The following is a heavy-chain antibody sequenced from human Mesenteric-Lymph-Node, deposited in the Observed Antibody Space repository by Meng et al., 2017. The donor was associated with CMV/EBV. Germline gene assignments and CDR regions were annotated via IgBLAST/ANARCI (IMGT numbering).Heavy chain of an antibody. CDR3: AKDMQYSSSSGTPFDY. Sequence: GESLKISCVASGFTLNTYWISWVRQAPGKGLEWVGNIKQDETEKYYVDSVKGRFTISRDNAKNSLYLQMNSLRAEDTALYYCAKDMQYSSSSGTPFDYWGQGTLVTVSS. J-gene: IGHJ4*02. CDR1: GFTLNTYW. V-gene: IGHV3-7*03. D-gene: IGHD6-6*01. CDR2: IKQDETEK.